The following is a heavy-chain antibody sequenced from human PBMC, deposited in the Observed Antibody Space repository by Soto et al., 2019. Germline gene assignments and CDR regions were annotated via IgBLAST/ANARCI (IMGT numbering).Heavy chain of an antibody. D-gene: IGHD3-10*01. CDR3: VRYYGSGSFHKLFEP. Sequence: SETLSLTCTVSGGSVSSGGYYWNWIRQAPGKGLQWIGYIYYIGITNYNPSLKSRVTISKDTSKNQFSLKVTSVTAAHTHVYYCVRYYGSGSFHKLFEPWGQGSLVTVSP. J-gene: IGHJ5*02. CDR2: IYYIGIT. CDR1: GGSVSSGGYY. V-gene: IGHV4-61*08.